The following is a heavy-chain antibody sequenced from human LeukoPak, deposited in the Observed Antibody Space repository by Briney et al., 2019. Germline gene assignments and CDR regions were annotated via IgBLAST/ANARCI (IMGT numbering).Heavy chain of an antibody. V-gene: IGHV3-33*01. CDR2: IWNDGSRK. CDR3: ARSAYGDYEGHDALDM. CDR1: ESTLSNYG. J-gene: IGHJ3*02. Sequence: GGSLSLSCAASESTLSNYGMHWVRQAPGKGLEWVAIIWNDGSRKYYSDSVKGRVTISREDSNSTLYLQMNSLRAEDTALYYCARSAYGDYEGHDALDMWGQGTMVTVSS. D-gene: IGHD4-17*01.